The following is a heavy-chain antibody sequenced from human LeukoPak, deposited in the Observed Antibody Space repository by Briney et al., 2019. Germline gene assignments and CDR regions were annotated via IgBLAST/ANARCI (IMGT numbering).Heavy chain of an antibody. CDR2: ISAYNGNT. D-gene: IGHD3-3*01. Sequence: GASVKVSCKASGYTFTSYGISWVRQAPGQGLEWMGWISAYNGNTNYAQKLQGRVTITTDTSTSTAYMELRSLRSDDTAVYYCARGLDFWSGYYTAGWFDPWGQGTLVTVSS. V-gene: IGHV1-18*01. CDR1: GYTFTSYG. CDR3: ARGLDFWSGYYTAGWFDP. J-gene: IGHJ5*02.